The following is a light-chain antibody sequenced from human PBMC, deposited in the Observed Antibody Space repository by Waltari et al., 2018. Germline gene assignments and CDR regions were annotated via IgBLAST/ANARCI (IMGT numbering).Light chain of an antibody. CDR2: RDN. J-gene: IGLJ3*02. CDR1: VLAKKF. CDR3: SSVSANSWV. Sequence: SYELTQPSSVSLSPGQTANITCSGNVLAKKFGRWLEPKPGQAPMWLIYRDNARPSGTPERFSGSSSGTTVTLTISGAHVEDEADYYCSSVSANSWVFGGGTRLTVL. V-gene: IGLV3-27*01.